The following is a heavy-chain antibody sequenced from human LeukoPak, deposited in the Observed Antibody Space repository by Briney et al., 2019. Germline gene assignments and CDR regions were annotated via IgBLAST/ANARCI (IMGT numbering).Heavy chain of an antibody. D-gene: IGHD4-17*01. CDR2: ISEGGNYI. CDR3: ARDRYGDYVSDY. CDR1: GFTFSSYG. V-gene: IGHV3-21*01. Sequence: GGSLRLSCTASGFTFSSYGMNWIHQAPGKGLEWVSGISEGGNYINYAASVKGRFSISRDNAKNSLYLQMNSLRTEDTAVYFCARDRYGDYVSDYWGQGTLVTVSS. J-gene: IGHJ4*02.